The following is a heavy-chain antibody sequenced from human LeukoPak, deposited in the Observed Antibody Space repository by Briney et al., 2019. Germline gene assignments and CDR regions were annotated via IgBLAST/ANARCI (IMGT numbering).Heavy chain of an antibody. D-gene: IGHD3-10*01. CDR3: AKEQQDVRGVINDY. CDR2: ISGSGGST. J-gene: IGHJ4*02. Sequence: GGSLRLSCAASGFTFSSYSMNWVRQAPGKGLEWVSAISGSGGSTYYADSVKGRFTISRDNSKNTLYLQMNSLRAEDTAVYYCAKEQQDVRGVINDYWGQGTLVTVSS. CDR1: GFTFSSYS. V-gene: IGHV3-23*01.